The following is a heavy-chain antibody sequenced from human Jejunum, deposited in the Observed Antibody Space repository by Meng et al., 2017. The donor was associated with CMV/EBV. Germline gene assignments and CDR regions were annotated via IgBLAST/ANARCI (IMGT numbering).Heavy chain of an antibody. CDR2: INPNTGDT. J-gene: IGHJ4*02. Sequence: SEYTFTDYYMPWVRQAPGQGLEWMGWINPNTGDTNYAQKFQGRVTMTRDMSINTVYMELTRLRSDDTAVYYCAKDGGSYLDYYFDYWGQGTLVTVSS. V-gene: IGHV1-2*02. CDR1: EYTFTDYY. CDR3: AKDGGSYLDYYFDY. D-gene: IGHD1-26*01.